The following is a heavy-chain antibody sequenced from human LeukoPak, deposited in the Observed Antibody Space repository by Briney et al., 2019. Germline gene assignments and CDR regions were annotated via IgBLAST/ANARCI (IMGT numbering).Heavy chain of an antibody. J-gene: IGHJ4*02. CDR1: GFTVSGNC. CDR2: IYSDGST. V-gene: IGHV3-53*01. CDR3: ATLVAATAHFDY. Sequence: GGPLRLSCAASGFTVSGNCMTWVRQAPGKGLAWVSVIYSDGSTYYADSVKGRFTLSRDYSKNTLNLQMHSLIAEDTGVYYCATLVAATAHFDYWGQGTPVTVSS. D-gene: IGHD2-21*02.